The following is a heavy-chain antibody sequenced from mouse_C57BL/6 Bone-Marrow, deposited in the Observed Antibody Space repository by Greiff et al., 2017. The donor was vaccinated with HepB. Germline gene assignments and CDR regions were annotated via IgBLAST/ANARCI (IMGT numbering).Heavy chain of an antibody. V-gene: IGHV5-17*01. CDR2: ISSGSSTI. Sequence: EVQLVESGGGLVKPGGSLKLSCAASGFTFSDYGMHWVRQAPEKGLEWVAYISSGSSTIYYADTVKGRFTISRDNAKNTLFLQMTSLRSEDTAMYYCARTYYYGSSYDYYAMDYWGQGTSVTVS. CDR1: GFTFSDYG. D-gene: IGHD1-1*01. CDR3: ARTYYYGSSYDYYAMDY. J-gene: IGHJ4*01.